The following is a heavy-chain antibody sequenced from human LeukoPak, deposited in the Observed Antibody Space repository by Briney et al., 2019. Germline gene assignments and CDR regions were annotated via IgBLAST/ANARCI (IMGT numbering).Heavy chain of an antibody. D-gene: IGHD6-19*01. V-gene: IGHV4-34*01. CDR2: INHSGST. J-gene: IGHJ3*02. Sequence: SETLSLTCAVYGGSFSGYYWSWIRQPPGKGLEWIGEINHSGSTNYNPSLKSRVTISVDTSKNQFSLKLSSVTAADTAVYYCARSTSSGWYENAFDIWGQGTMVTVSS. CDR1: GGSFSGYY. CDR3: ARSTSSGWYENAFDI.